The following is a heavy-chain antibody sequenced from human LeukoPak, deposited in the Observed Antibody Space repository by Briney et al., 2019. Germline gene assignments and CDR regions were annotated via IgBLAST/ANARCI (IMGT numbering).Heavy chain of an antibody. Sequence: SETLSLTCAVSGGSISSSNWWSWVRQPPGKGLEWIGEIYHSGSTNYNPSLESRVTISVDKSKNQFSLKLSSVTAADTAVYYCARDRGYCSSTSCYSGYFDLWGRGTLVTVSS. CDR3: ARDRGYCSSTSCYSGYFDL. CDR2: IYHSGST. CDR1: GGSISSSNW. V-gene: IGHV4-4*02. D-gene: IGHD2-2*01. J-gene: IGHJ2*01.